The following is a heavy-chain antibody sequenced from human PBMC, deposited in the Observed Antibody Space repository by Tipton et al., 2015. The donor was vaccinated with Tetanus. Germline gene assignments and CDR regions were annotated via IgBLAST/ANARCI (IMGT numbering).Heavy chain of an antibody. CDR2: IYYTGST. Sequence: GLVKPSQTLSLTCTVSGGSISSDGYYWSWIRQHPGTGLEWLGYIYYTGSTYYNPSLKSRLTISVDTSKNQFSLQLGSVTAADTAVYYCARVGRTNCIPGSCHWFDPWGQGTLVTVSS. V-gene: IGHV4-31*03. CDR3: ARVGRTNCIPGSCHWFDP. CDR1: GGSISSDGYY. D-gene: IGHD1-1*01. J-gene: IGHJ5*02.